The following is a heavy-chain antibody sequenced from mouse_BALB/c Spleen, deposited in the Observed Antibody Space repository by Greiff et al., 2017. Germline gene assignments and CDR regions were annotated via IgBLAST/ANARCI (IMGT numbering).Heavy chain of an antibody. V-gene: IGHV5-9-3*01. J-gene: IGHJ4*01. D-gene: IGHD1-1*01. CDR2: ISSGGSYT. CDR1: GFTFSSYA. CDR3: ARQGTTVVGAMDY. Sequence: EVQRVESGGGLVKPGGSLKLSCAASGFTFSSYAMSWVRQTPEKRLEWVATISSGGSYTYYPDSVKGRFTISRDNAKNTLYLQMSSLRSEDTAMYYCARQGTTVVGAMDYWGQGTSVTVSS.